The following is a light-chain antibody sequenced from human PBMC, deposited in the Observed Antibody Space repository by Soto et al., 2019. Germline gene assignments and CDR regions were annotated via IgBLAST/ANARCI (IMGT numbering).Light chain of an antibody. Sequence: EIVMTQSPATLAVSPGERATLSCRASQGVSSRLAWYQQKPGQAPRLLIYDFSTRASDTPASFSGSGSGTEFTLTISSLLSDDFAIYCWQQDTDWSRSTFGHGTKVEIK. CDR2: DFS. J-gene: IGKJ1*01. V-gene: IGKV3-15*01. CDR3: QQDTDWSRST. CDR1: QGVSSR.